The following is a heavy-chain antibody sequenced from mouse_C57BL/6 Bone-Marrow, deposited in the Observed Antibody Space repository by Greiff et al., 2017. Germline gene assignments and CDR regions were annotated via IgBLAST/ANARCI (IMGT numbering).Heavy chain of an antibody. D-gene: IGHD1-1*01. Sequence: VHLVESGAELVKPGASVKISCKASGYAFSSYWMNWVKQRPGKGLEWIGKIYPGDGDTNYNGKFKGKATLTADKSSSTAYMQLSSLTSEDSAVYCCAGPHYYGSSYHWGQGTLVTVSA. CDR1: GYAFSSYW. CDR3: AGPHYYGSSYH. CDR2: IYPGDGDT. V-gene: IGHV1-80*01. J-gene: IGHJ3*01.